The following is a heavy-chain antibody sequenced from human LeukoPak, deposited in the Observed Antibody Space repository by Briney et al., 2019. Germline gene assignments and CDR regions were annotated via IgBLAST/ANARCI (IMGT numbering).Heavy chain of an antibody. V-gene: IGHV3-23*01. D-gene: IGHD2-2*01. CDR1: GFTFNNYA. CDR2: VTGDGRTT. J-gene: IGHJ5*02. Sequence: GGSLRLSCAVSGFTFNNYAMNWVRQAPGKGLEWVSIVTGDGRTTDYADSVRGRFTISRDNSKNNLHLQMNSLRAEDTAVYYCAKSGSSSRDWFDPWGQGTLVTVSS. CDR3: AKSGSSSRDWFDP.